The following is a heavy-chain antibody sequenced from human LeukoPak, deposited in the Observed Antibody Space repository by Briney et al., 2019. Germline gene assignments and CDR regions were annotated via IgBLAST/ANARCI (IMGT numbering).Heavy chain of an antibody. CDR2: ISYDGSNK. Sequence: QSGGSLRLSCAASGFTFTSYGMHWVRQAPGKGLEWVAVISYDGSNKYYADSVKGRFTISRDNSKNTLYLQMNSLRAEDTAVYYCAKVLMIVVVITPSPFDYWGQGTLVTVSS. V-gene: IGHV3-30*18. D-gene: IGHD3-22*01. CDR1: GFTFTSYG. CDR3: AKVLMIVVVITPSPFDY. J-gene: IGHJ4*02.